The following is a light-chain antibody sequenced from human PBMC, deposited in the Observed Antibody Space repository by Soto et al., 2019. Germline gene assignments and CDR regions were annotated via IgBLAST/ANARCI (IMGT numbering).Light chain of an antibody. V-gene: IGLV2-14*01. Sequence: QSVLTQPASVSGSPGQSITISCTGTSSAVGEYKYVSWYQQHPGKAPKLLIYEVTDRPSGVSYRFSGSKSGNTASLTISGLQAEDEADYYCTSFTSRSTWVFGGGTKLTVL. J-gene: IGLJ3*02. CDR2: EVT. CDR3: TSFTSRSTWV. CDR1: SSAVGEYKY.